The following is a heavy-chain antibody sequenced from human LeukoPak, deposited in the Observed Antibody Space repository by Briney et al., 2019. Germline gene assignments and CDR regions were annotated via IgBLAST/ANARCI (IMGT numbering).Heavy chain of an antibody. CDR3: ARDYPPFGYSGSYLDY. Sequence: TGGSLRLSCAASGFTFSSYGMHWVRQAPGKGLEWVAVIWYDGSNKYYADSVKGRFTISRDNSKNTLYLQMNSLRAEDTAVYYCARDYPPFGYSGSYLDYWGQGTLVTVSS. D-gene: IGHD1-26*01. CDR1: GFTFSSYG. J-gene: IGHJ4*02. V-gene: IGHV3-33*01. CDR2: IWYDGSNK.